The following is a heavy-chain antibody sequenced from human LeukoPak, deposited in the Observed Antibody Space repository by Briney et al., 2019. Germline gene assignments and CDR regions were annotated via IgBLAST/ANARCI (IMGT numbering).Heavy chain of an antibody. J-gene: IGHJ4*02. CDR1: GFTFTSHA. V-gene: IGHV3-23*01. D-gene: IGHD5-12*01. Sequence: PGGSLRLSCGASGFTFTSHAMSWVRQAPGKGLEWVSIISGSGDSTYYAASVKGRFTISRDNSKNTLYLQMNSLRADDTAVYYCAKESGYDVDFDYWGQGTLVTVSS. CDR2: ISGSGDST. CDR3: AKESGYDVDFDY.